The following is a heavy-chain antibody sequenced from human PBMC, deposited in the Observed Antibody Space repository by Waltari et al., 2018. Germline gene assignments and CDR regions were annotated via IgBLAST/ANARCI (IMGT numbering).Heavy chain of an antibody. V-gene: IGHV3-74*01. CDR2: INKDGTYT. CDR3: AKAKPGGGAMDS. J-gene: IGHJ4*02. D-gene: IGHD3-16*01. CDR1: GFTFSSYW. Sequence: EVQLVESGGGLVQPGGSLRLSCVASGFTFSSYWMHWVRQAPGKGRVWVSRINKDGTYTDYADSVKDRFTISRDTAKNTLYLHMNSLRGEDTAVYYCAKAKPGGGAMDSWGQGIRVTVSS.